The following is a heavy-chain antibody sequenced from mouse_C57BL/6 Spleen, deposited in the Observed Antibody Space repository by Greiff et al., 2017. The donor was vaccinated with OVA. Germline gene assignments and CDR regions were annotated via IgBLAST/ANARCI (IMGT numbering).Heavy chain of an antibody. CDR1: GYTFTSYW. V-gene: IGHV1-64*01. D-gene: IGHD2-5*01. J-gene: IGHJ1*03. CDR2: IHPNSGST. CDR3: ARDYSNPHWYFDV. Sequence: QVQLQQPGAELVKPGASVKLSCKASGYTFTSYWMHWVKQRPGQGLEWIGMIHPNSGSTNYNEKFKSKATLTVDKSSSTAYMQLSSLTSEDSAVYYCARDYSNPHWYFDVWGTGTTVTVSS.